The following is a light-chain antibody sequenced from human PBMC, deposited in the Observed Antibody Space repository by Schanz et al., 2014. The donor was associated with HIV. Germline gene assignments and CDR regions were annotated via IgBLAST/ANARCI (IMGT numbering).Light chain of an antibody. V-gene: IGKV3-20*01. CDR3: QQYGSPHIT. CDR2: GAS. CDR1: QSVNNN. J-gene: IGKJ5*01. Sequence: EIVLTQSPGTLSLSPGERATLSCRASQSVNNNLAWYQQKPGQGPRLLIYGASSRATGIPDRFSGSWSGTDFTLTISRLEPEDFAVYYCQQYGSPHITFGQGTRLEIK.